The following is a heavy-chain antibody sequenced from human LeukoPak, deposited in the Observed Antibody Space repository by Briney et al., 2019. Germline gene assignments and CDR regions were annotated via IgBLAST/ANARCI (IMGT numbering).Heavy chain of an antibody. CDR3: ARTEWLRSGYYFDY. CDR1: GFAFSSYT. J-gene: IGHJ4*02. Sequence: GGSLRLSGAASGFAFSSYTIHWVRQAPGKGLEWVSSISSSSSYIYYADSVKGRFTISRHNAKNSLFLQMDSLRAEDTAVYYCARTEWLRSGYYFDYWGQGTLVTVSS. V-gene: IGHV3-21*01. CDR2: ISSSSSYI. D-gene: IGHD5-12*01.